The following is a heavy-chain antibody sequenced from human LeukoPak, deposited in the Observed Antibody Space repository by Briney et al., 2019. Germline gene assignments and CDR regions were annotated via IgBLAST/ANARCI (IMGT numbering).Heavy chain of an antibody. CDR1: GFTFSSYA. J-gene: IGHJ4*02. CDR3: ARDGARGNQLFDY. V-gene: IGHV3-21*01. D-gene: IGHD1-1*01. CDR2: ISGSGNHI. Sequence: GGSLRLSCAASGFTFSSYAMSWVRQAPGKGLEWVSSISGSGNHIYYADSVKGRFTISRDNAKNSLFLQMNSLRAEDAAVYYCARDGARGNQLFDYWGQGTLVTVSS.